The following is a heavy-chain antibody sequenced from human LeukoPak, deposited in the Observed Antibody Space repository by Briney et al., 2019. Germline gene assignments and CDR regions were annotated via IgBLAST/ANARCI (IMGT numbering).Heavy chain of an antibody. V-gene: IGHV3-23*01. D-gene: IGHD3-22*01. Sequence: GGSLRLSCAASGFTFSSYAMSWVRQAPGKGLEWVSAISGSGGSTYYADSVKGRFTISRDNSKNTLYLQMNSPRAEDTAVYYCAKAGDEYYDSRGYHYWGQGTLVTVSS. CDR3: AKAGDEYYDSRGYHY. CDR2: ISGSGGST. CDR1: GFTFSSYA. J-gene: IGHJ4*02.